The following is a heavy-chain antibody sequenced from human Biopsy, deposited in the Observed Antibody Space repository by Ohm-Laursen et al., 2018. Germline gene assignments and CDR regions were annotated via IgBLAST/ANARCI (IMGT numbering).Heavy chain of an antibody. V-gene: IGHV4-59*01. Sequence: SETLSITCTVSGGSIKRYYWNWIRQSPGKGLEWIGFIYYTGHTNYNPSLKSRATISVDTSKNQFSLKVISGTAADTAVYYCARLTGDPSYWGQGILVTVSS. CDR3: ARLTGDPSY. CDR1: GGSIKRYY. CDR2: IYYTGHT. D-gene: IGHD7-27*01. J-gene: IGHJ4*02.